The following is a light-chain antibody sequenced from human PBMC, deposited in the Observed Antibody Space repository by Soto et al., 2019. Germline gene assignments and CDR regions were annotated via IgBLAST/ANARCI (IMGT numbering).Light chain of an antibody. CDR1: QSVSSN. V-gene: IGKV3-15*01. CDR2: GAS. J-gene: IGKJ5*01. CDR3: QQYNNWPIT. Sequence: EIVMTQSPATLSVSPGQRATLSCRASQSVSSNLAWYQQKPGQAPRLLIYGASTRATGITARFSGSGSGAEFTLTISSLQSEDFAVYYCQQYNNWPITVGPGTRLEIK.